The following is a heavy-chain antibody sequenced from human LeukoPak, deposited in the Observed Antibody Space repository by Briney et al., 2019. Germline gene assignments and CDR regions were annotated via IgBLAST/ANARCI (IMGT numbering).Heavy chain of an antibody. CDR2: ISSSSSYT. CDR1: GFTFSDYY. CDR3: ARDYGSGSYLENWFDP. J-gene: IGHJ5*02. D-gene: IGHD3-10*01. V-gene: IGHV3-11*06. Sequence: GGSLRLSCAASGFTFSDYYMSWLRQAPGKGLEWVSYISSSSSYTDYADSVKGRFTISRDNAKNSLYLQMNSLRAEDTAVYYCARDYGSGSYLENWFDPWGQGTLVTVSS.